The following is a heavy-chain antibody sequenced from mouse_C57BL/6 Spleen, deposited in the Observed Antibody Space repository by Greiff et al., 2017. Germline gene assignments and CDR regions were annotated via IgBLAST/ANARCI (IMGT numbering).Heavy chain of an antibody. Sequence: QVHVKQPGAELVKPGASVKLSCKASGYTFTSYWMHWVKQRPGRGLEWIGRIDPNSGGTKYNEKFKSKATLTVDKPSSTAYMQLSSLTSEDSAVYYCASPGYYYGSSYWYFDVWGTGTTVTVSS. V-gene: IGHV1-72*01. D-gene: IGHD1-1*01. CDR2: IDPNSGGT. CDR1: GYTFTSYW. CDR3: ASPGYYYGSSYWYFDV. J-gene: IGHJ1*03.